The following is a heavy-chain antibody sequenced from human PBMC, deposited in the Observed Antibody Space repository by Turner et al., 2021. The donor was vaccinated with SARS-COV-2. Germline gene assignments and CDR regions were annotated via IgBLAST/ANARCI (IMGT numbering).Heavy chain of an antibody. Sequence: VQLVQSGAEVMRRGASVKVSCKASGYTFTSYDINWVRQATGQGLEWMGWMSANSGNTYYAQKYQGRVTITRNTSNNTAYMVLGSLISENTAVYYCARGLMGWELTPGYYYYSMDVWGQGTTVTVSS. D-gene: IGHD1-26*01. V-gene: IGHV1-8*01. CDR2: MSANSGNT. J-gene: IGHJ6*02. CDR1: GYTFTSYD. CDR3: ARGLMGWELTPGYYYYSMDV.